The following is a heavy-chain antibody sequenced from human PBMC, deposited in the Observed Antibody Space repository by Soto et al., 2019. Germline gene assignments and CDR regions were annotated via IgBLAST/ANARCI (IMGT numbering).Heavy chain of an antibody. Sequence: EVQLVQSGGGVVQPGESQRLSCAASGFSFSSYWMSWVRQAPGKGLEWLASIKQDGSEEYSADSVKGRFTISRDSAKTSLYLQMNSLGAEDTAVYYCARDFDRTPGIYWGQGTLVTVSS. V-gene: IGHV3-7*04. J-gene: IGHJ4*02. D-gene: IGHD3-9*01. CDR2: IKQDGSEE. CDR1: GFSFSSYW. CDR3: ARDFDRTPGIY.